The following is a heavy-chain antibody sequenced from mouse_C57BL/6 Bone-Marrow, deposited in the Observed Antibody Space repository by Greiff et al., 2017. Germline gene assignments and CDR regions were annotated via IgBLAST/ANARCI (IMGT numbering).Heavy chain of an antibody. V-gene: IGHV1-80*01. CDR3: ARGGAYDYDGEFAY. D-gene: IGHD2-4*01. Sequence: VKLMESGAELAKPGASVKISCKASGYAFSSYWMNWVKQRPGKGLEWIGQIYPGDGATNYNGKLKGKAKLPADNCSSTAYMQISRLTSEDSAVLFCARGGAYDYDGEFAYWGQGTLVTVSA. CDR1: GYAFSSYW. CDR2: IYPGDGAT. J-gene: IGHJ3*01.